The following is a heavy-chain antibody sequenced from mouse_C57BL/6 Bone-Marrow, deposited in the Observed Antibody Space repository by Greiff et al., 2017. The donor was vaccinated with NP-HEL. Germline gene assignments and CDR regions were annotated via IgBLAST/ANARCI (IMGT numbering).Heavy chain of an antibody. Sequence: EVQLKESGPELVQPGASVKISCKASGYSFTDYNMNWVKQSNGKSLEWIGVINPNYGTTSYNQKFKGKATLTVDQSSSTAYMQLNSLTSEDSAVYYCARQNYFFGDYAMDYWGQGTSVTVSS. CDR1: GYSFTDYN. CDR2: INPNYGTT. V-gene: IGHV1-39*01. J-gene: IGHJ4*01. D-gene: IGHD2-1*01. CDR3: ARQNYFFGDYAMDY.